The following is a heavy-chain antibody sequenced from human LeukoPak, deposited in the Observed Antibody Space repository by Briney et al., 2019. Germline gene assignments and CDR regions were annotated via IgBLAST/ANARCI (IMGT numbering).Heavy chain of an antibody. J-gene: IGHJ4*02. CDR2: IYYSGST. CDR3: AVAVAGRGYFDY. CDR1: GGSISSYY. D-gene: IGHD6-19*01. Sequence: PSETLSLTCTVSGGSISSYYWRWIRQPPGKGLEWIGYIYYSGSTNYNPSLKSRVTISVDTSKNQFSLKLSSVTAADTAVYYCAVAVAGRGYFDYWGQGTLVTVSS. V-gene: IGHV4-59*01.